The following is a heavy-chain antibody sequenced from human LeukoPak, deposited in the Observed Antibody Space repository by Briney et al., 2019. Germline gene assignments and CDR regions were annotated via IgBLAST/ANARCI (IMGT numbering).Heavy chain of an antibody. Sequence: PGGSLRLSCAASGFTVSSNNMSWVRQAPGKGLEWVSVIYSGGSTYYADSVKGRFTISRDNSKNTLYLQVNSLRAEDTAVYYCARDLPLMVRGVIITYYYGMDVWGQGTTVTVSS. CDR2: IYSGGST. CDR1: GFTVSSNN. J-gene: IGHJ6*02. D-gene: IGHD3-10*01. CDR3: ARDLPLMVRGVIITYYYGMDV. V-gene: IGHV3-66*01.